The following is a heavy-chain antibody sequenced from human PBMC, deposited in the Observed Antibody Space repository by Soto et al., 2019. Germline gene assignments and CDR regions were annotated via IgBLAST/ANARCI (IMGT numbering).Heavy chain of an antibody. D-gene: IGHD2-15*01. J-gene: IGHJ4*02. Sequence: ASVKVSCKASGYTFTSYGIIWVRQAPGQGLEWMGWISAYDGDTNYAQKLQGRVTMTTDTATSKAYMQLRSLRSDDTAVYYCARSKPYFSGREPSDYWGQGTLVTVSS. CDR3: ARSKPYFSGREPSDY. CDR1: GYTFTSYG. CDR2: ISAYDGDT. V-gene: IGHV1-18*01.